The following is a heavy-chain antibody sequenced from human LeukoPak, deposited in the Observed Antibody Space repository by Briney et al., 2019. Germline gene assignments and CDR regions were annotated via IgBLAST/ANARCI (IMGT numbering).Heavy chain of an antibody. D-gene: IGHD3-10*01. Sequence: GGSLRLSCTASGFTLSSYEMSWIRQAPGKGLEWVSSIDYSGGSTHYADSVMGRFTISRDNSKNTLYLQMNSLRAEDTAVYYCARTAYYGSGSYYSHFDYWGQGTLVTVSS. CDR2: IDYSGGST. V-gene: IGHV3-23*01. CDR3: ARTAYYGSGSYYSHFDY. CDR1: GFTLSSYE. J-gene: IGHJ4*02.